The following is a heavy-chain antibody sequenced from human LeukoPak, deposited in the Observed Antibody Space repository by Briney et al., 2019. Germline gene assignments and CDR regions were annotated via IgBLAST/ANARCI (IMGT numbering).Heavy chain of an antibody. CDR1: GGSISSGSYY. Sequence: SETLSLTCTVSGGSISSGSYYWSWIRQPAGKGLEWIGRIYISGSTNYNPSLRSRVTISVDTSKNQFSLKLSSVTAADTAVYYCAREDITMVRGVIIRAFDIWGQGTMVTVSS. J-gene: IGHJ3*02. D-gene: IGHD3-10*01. CDR3: AREDITMVRGVIIRAFDI. V-gene: IGHV4-61*02. CDR2: IYISGST.